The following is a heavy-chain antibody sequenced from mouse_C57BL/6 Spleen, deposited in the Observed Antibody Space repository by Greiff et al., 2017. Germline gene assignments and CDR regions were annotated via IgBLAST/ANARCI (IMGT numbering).Heavy chain of an antibody. V-gene: IGHV1-82*01. CDR2: IYPGDGDT. CDR1: GYAFSSSW. Sequence: QVQLQQSGPELVKPGASVKISCKASGYAFSSSWMNWVKQRPGKGLEWIGRIYPGDGDTNYNGKFKGKATLTADKSSSTAYMQLSSLTSEDSAVYFCASGGLGGTFFAYWGQGTLVTVSA. D-gene: IGHD4-1*01. J-gene: IGHJ3*01. CDR3: ASGGLGGTFFAY.